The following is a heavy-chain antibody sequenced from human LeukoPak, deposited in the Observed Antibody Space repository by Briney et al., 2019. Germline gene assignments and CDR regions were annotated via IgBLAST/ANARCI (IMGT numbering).Heavy chain of an antibody. CDR2: IKSKTDGGTT. CDR3: TTVDSGSYLNYFYYYMDV. CDR1: GFTFSNAW. J-gene: IGHJ6*03. Sequence: GGSLRLSCAVSGFTFSNAWMRWVRQAPGKGLEWVGRIKSKTDGGTTDYAAPVKGRFTISRDDSKNTLYLQMNSLKTEDTAVYYCTTVDSGSYLNYFYYYMDVWGKGTTVTVSS. V-gene: IGHV3-15*01. D-gene: IGHD3-10*01.